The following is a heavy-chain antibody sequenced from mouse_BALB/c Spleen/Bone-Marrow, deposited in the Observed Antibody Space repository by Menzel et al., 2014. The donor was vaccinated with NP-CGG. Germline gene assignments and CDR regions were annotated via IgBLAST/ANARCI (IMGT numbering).Heavy chain of an antibody. CDR3: ARGTAMVADFDY. CDR2: IHYSGNT. V-gene: IGHV3-1*02. D-gene: IGHD1-1*02. J-gene: IGHJ2*01. Sequence: EVKLMESGPDLVKPSQSVSLTCTVTAYSITSDYGWHWIRQFPGNRLEWMAYIHYSGNTDYNPSLKSRISITRDTSKNQFFLQLNSVTTEDTATYYCARGTAMVADFDYWGQGTTLTVSS. CDR1: AYSITSDYG.